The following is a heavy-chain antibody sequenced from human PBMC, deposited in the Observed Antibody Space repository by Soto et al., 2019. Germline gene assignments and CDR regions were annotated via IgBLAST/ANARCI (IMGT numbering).Heavy chain of an antibody. V-gene: IGHV4-61*01. CDR3: ARDRGEYWGWNAFDI. D-gene: IGHD7-27*01. J-gene: IGHJ3*02. Sequence: QVQLQESGPGLVKPSETLSLSCTVSGGSVSSGTYYWSWIRQPPGKGLEWIGYFYYRGSTNYNPSLKSRVTISVDTSKNQFSLRLSSVTAADTAVYYCARDRGEYWGWNAFDIWGQGTMVTVSS. CDR2: FYYRGST. CDR1: GGSVSSGTYY.